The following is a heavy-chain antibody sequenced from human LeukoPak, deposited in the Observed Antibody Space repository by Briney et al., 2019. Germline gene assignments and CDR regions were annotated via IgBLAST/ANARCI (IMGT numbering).Heavy chain of an antibody. D-gene: IGHD2-21*02. Sequence: GGSLRLSCAASGFTFSSYSMNWVRQAPGKGLEWVSSISSSSSYIYYADSVKGRFTISRDNAKNSLYLQMNSLRAEDTAVYYCARGIYCGGDCYKVAIFDYWGQGTLVTVSS. J-gene: IGHJ4*02. V-gene: IGHV3-21*01. CDR3: ARGIYCGGDCYKVAIFDY. CDR2: ISSSSSYI. CDR1: GFTFSSYS.